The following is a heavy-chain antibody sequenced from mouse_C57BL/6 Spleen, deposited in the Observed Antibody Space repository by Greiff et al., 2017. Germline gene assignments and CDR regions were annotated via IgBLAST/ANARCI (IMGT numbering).Heavy chain of an antibody. J-gene: IGHJ2*01. D-gene: IGHD2-2*01. V-gene: IGHV5-9-1*02. CDR2: ISSGGDYI. Sequence: EVQLVESGEGLVKPGGSLKLSCAASGFTFSSYAMSWVRQTPEKRLEWVAYISSGGDYIYYADNVKGRFTISRDNARNTLYLQRSSLKAEDTAMYYCTREGDYGYDNYWGQGTTLTVSS. CDR3: TREGDYGYDNY. CDR1: GFTFSSYA.